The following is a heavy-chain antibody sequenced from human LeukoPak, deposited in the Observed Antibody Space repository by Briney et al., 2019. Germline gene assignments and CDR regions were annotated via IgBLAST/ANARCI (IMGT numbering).Heavy chain of an antibody. D-gene: IGHD3-10*01. V-gene: IGHV1-24*01. CDR1: GYTLTELS. CDR3: STSMVRGPRPVIPPNYGMDV. CDR2: FDPEDGET. Sequence: ASVKVSCKVSGYTLTELSMHWVRQAPGKGLEWMGGFDPEDGETIYAQKFQGRVTMTEDTSTDTAYMELSSLRSEDTAVYYCSTSMVRGPRPVIPPNYGMDVWGQGTTVTVFS. J-gene: IGHJ6*02.